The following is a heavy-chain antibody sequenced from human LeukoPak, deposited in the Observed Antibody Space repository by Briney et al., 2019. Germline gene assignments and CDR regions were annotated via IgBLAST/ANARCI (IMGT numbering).Heavy chain of an antibody. CDR2: INHSGST. CDR3: ARAEFLEWSRYPYYYYGMDV. D-gene: IGHD3-3*01. V-gene: IGHV4-34*01. Sequence: SETLSLTCAVYGGSFSGYYWSWIRQPPGKGLEWIGEINHSGSTNYNPSLKSRVTTSVDTSKNQFSLKLSSVTAADTAVYYCARAEFLEWSRYPYYYYGMDVWGQGTTVTVSS. CDR1: GGSFSGYY. J-gene: IGHJ6*02.